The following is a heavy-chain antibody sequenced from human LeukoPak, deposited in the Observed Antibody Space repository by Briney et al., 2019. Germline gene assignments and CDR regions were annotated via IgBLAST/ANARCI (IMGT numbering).Heavy chain of an antibody. CDR2: SSAYNGNT. D-gene: IGHD2-2*01. CDR3: ARAGYCSSTSCPYNNWFDP. J-gene: IGHJ5*02. V-gene: IGHV1-18*01. Sequence: ASVKVSCKASGYTFTSYGTSWVRQAPGQGLEWRGWSSAYNGNTNYAQKLQGRVTMTTDTSTSTAYMELRSLRSDDTAVYYCARAGYCSSTSCPYNNWFDPWGQGTLVTVSS. CDR1: GYTFTSYG.